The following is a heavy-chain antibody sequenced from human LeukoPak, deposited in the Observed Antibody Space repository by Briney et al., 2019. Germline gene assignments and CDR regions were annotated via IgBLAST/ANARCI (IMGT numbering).Heavy chain of an antibody. CDR1: GFTFSSYA. D-gene: IGHD6-19*01. CDR2: ISHSGGNT. Sequence: GRSLRLSCAASGFTFSSYAMSWVRQAPGKGLEWVSAISHSGGNTYYADSVKGRFTISRDNSKNTLYLQMNSLRAEDTAVYYCAKEGSSAWYGDPLDYWGQGTLVTVSS. J-gene: IGHJ4*02. V-gene: IGHV3-23*01. CDR3: AKEGSSAWYGDPLDY.